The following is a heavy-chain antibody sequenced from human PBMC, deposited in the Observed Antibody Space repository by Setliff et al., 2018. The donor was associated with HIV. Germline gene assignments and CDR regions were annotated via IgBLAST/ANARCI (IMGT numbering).Heavy chain of an antibody. D-gene: IGHD3-10*01. CDR3: ARAKSWYYYMDV. V-gene: IGHV4-34*11. CDR2: VYYSGST. J-gene: IGHJ6*03. CDR1: GGSFSGYY. Sequence: SETLSLTCAVYGGSFSGYYWSWIRQPPGKGLEWIGYVYYSGSTNYNPSLKSRVTISVDTSKNQFSLKLSSVTAEDTAVYYCARAKSWYYYMDVWGKGTTVTVSS.